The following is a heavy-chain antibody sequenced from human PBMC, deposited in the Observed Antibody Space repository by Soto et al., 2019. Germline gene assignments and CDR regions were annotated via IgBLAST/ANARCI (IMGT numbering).Heavy chain of an antibody. J-gene: IGHJ6*03. D-gene: IGHD5-12*01. CDR3: AITGGFGTATIISLGYYYYMDV. CDR1: GFTFSSYS. V-gene: IGHV3-21*01. Sequence: GGSLRLSCAASGFTFSSYSMNWVRQAPGKGLEWVSSISSSSSYIYYADSVKGRFTISRDNAKNSLYLQMNSLRAEDTAVYYCAITGGFGTATIISLGYYYYMDVWGKGTTVTVSS. CDR2: ISSSSSYI.